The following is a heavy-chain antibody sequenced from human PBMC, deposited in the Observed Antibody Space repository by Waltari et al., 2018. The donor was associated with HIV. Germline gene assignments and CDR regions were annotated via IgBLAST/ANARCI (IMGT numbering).Heavy chain of an antibody. CDR1: GYTFTGYY. Sequence: QVQLVQSGAEVKKPGASVKVSCKASGYTFTGYYMHWVRQAPGQGLEWMGWINPNSGGTNYAQKFQGRVTMTRDTSISTAYMELSRLRSDDTAVYYCARDASGYSYGPYFGYWGQGTLVTVSS. CDR2: INPNSGGT. D-gene: IGHD5-18*01. J-gene: IGHJ4*02. V-gene: IGHV1-2*02. CDR3: ARDASGYSYGPYFGY.